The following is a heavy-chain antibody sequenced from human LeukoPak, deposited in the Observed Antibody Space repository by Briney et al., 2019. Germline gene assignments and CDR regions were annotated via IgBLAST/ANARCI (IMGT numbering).Heavy chain of an antibody. V-gene: IGHV4-59*08. J-gene: IGHJ4*02. CDR2: ISYSGTT. Sequence: SETLSLTCTVSGGSISNSYWTWIRQPPGKGLEWIGYISYSGTTSYNPSLQSRVTISVDTTNNQFTLKVNSVTAADTAVYFCPRRFVNSDGYYYDDYWGQGTLVTVSS. CDR1: GGSISNSY. D-gene: IGHD2-2*03. CDR3: PRRFVNSDGYYYDDY.